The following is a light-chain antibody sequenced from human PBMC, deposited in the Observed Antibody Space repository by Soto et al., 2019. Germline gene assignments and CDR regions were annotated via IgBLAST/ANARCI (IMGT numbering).Light chain of an antibody. CDR1: QTVSNSY. J-gene: IGKJ5*01. CDR3: QQYGTSEII. Sequence: EFVLTQSPGTLSLSPGERATLSCRASQTVSNSYVAWYQQKSGQAPRLLIYDTSSRVTGIPDRFSGSGSGTDFTLTISRLEPEDFAVFYCQQYGTSEIIFGQGTR. CDR2: DTS. V-gene: IGKV3-20*01.